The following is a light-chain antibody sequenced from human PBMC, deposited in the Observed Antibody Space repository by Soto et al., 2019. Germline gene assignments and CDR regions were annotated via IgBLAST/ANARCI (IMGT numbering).Light chain of an antibody. CDR2: DVS. J-gene: IGLJ2*01. CDR3: SSYTSSSTVV. CDR1: SSDVGGYNY. Sequence: QSAMTQPASVSGSPGQSITISCTGTSSDVGGYNYVSSYQQHPGKAPKHMIYDVSNRPSGVSNRFSGSKSDNTASLTISGLQAEDEADYYCSSYTSSSTVVFGGGTKVTVL. V-gene: IGLV2-14*01.